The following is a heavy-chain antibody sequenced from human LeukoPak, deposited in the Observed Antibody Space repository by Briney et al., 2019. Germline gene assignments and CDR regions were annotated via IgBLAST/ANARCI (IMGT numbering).Heavy chain of an antibody. CDR1: GYTFTGYY. D-gene: IGHD2-21*02. CDR3: ARDYCGGDCFPDY. Sequence: ASVKVSCKASGYTFTGYYVHWVRQAPGQGLEWMGRINPNSGDTHYAQKFRGRVTMTRDTSISTAYMELSRLRSDDTAVYYCARDYCGGDCFPDYWGQGTLVTVSS. V-gene: IGHV1-2*06. J-gene: IGHJ4*02. CDR2: INPNSGDT.